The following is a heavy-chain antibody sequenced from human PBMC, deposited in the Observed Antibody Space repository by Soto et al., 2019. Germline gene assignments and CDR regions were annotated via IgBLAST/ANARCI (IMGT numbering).Heavy chain of an antibody. J-gene: IGHJ4*02. V-gene: IGHV1-18*01. CDR3: ARAPRIAVAGDFDY. D-gene: IGHD6-19*01. Sequence: GASVKVSCKASGYTFTSYGISWVRQAPGQGLEWMGWISAYNGNTNYAQKLQGRVTMTTDTSTSTAYMELRSLRSDDTAVYYCARAPRIAVAGDFDYWGQGTLVTVSS. CDR2: ISAYNGNT. CDR1: GYTFTSYG.